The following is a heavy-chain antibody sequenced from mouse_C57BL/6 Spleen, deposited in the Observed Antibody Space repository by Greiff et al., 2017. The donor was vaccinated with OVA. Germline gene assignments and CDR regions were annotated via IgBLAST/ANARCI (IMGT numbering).Heavy chain of an antibody. CDR3: TRLGYYGSSPLAY. Sequence: QVQLKESGAELVRPGASVTLSCKASGYTFTDYEMHWVKQTPVHGLEWIGAIDPETGGTASHQKFKGKAILTADKSSSTAYMELRRLTSEDSAVYYCTRLGYYGSSPLAYGGQGTLVTVSA. J-gene: IGHJ3*01. CDR1: GYTFTDYE. V-gene: IGHV1-15*01. CDR2: IDPETGGT. D-gene: IGHD1-1*01.